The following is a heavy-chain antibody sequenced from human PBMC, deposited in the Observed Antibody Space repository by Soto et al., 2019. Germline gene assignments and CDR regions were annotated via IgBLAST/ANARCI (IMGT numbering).Heavy chain of an antibody. CDR1: GFTFSSYW. CDR2: INSDGSST. V-gene: IGHV3-74*01. Sequence: WGSLRLSCAASGFTFSSYWMHWFRQSPGKGLVWVSRINSDGSSTSYADSVKGRFTISRDNAKNTLYLQMNSLRAEDTAVYYWARGSTHPYYFDYLGQGTLVTVSS. J-gene: IGHJ4*01. CDR3: ARGSTHPYYFDY.